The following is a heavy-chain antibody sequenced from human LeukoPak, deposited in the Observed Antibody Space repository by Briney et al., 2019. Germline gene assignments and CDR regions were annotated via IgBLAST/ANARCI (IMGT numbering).Heavy chain of an antibody. J-gene: IGHJ6*02. CDR2: INPNSGGI. V-gene: IGHV1-2*02. CDR1: GYTLTGYS. D-gene: IGHD3-10*01. CDR3: ARVGMDGSGCQSTYYYYYGMDG. Sequence: ASVKVSCKASGYTLTGYSMHWVRQAPGQGLEWMGWINPNSGGINYAQKLQGRGTRTRDRSMSTAYMELSRLRSDDSAVYYCARVGMDGSGCQSTYYYYYGMDGWGQGTTVTVSS.